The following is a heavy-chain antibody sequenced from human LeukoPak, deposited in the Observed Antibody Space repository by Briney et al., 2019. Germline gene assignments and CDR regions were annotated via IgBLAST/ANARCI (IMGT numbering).Heavy chain of an antibody. J-gene: IGHJ3*02. CDR3: ARDGGYNWNPDAFDI. D-gene: IGHD1-20*01. Sequence: SETLSLTCTVSDGSINSRGYYWAWIRQPPGKGLEWIGSISIYYSGSTYYNPSLNSRVTISVDTSKNQLSLKLGSVTAADRAVYYCARDGGYNWNPDAFDIWGQGTMVTVSS. CDR1: DGSINSRGYY. CDR2: ISIYYSGST. V-gene: IGHV4-39*07.